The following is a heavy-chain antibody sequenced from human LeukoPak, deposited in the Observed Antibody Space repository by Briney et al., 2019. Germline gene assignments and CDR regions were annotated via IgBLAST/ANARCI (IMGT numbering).Heavy chain of an antibody. Sequence: SETLSLTCTVSGGSISSGGYYWSWIRQPPGKGLEWIGEINHSGSTNYNPSLKSRVTISVDTSKNQFSLKLSSVTAADTAVYYCARGATIFGVVRRRTNWFDPWGQGTLVTVSS. D-gene: IGHD3-3*01. J-gene: IGHJ5*02. CDR2: INHSGST. CDR1: GGSISSGGYY. V-gene: IGHV4-39*07. CDR3: ARGATIFGVVRRRTNWFDP.